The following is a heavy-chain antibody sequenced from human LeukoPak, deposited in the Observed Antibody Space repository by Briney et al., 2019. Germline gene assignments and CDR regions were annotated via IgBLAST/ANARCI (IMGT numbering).Heavy chain of an antibody. CDR2: IYYSGST. Sequence: SETLSLTCTVSGGSISSGDYYWSWIRQPPGKGLEWIGYIYYSGSTYYNPSLKCRVTISVDTSKNQFSLKLSSVTAADTAVYYCARAYCSSTSCYTDYYCMDVWGKGTTVTVSS. D-gene: IGHD2-2*02. CDR1: GGSISSGDYY. CDR3: ARAYCSSTSCYTDYYCMDV. V-gene: IGHV4-30-4*08. J-gene: IGHJ6*03.